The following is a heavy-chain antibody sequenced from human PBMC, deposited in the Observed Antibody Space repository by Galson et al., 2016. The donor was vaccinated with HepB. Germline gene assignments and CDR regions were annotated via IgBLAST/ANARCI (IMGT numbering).Heavy chain of an antibody. CDR1: GYTFTSYA. V-gene: IGHV1-3*01. Sequence: SVKVSCKASGYTFTSYAIHWMRQAPGQRLEWMGWIKPGNGDTKYSQKFQDRVTITRDTSATTAYLELSSLSSVTAADTATYYCARLNRAVGFWRYDYWGQGKLVTVSS. CDR2: IKPGNGDT. J-gene: IGHJ4*02. CDR3: ARLNRAVGFWRYDY. D-gene: IGHD3-3*01.